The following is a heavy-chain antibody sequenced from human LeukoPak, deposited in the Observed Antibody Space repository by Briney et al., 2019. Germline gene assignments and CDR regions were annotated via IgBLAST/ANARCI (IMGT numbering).Heavy chain of an antibody. CDR1: GYTFTSYG. J-gene: IGHJ4*02. Sequence: ASVKVSCKASGYTFTSYGISWVRQAPGQGLEWMGWISAYNGNTNYAQKLQGRVTMTTDTSTSTAYMELRSLRSDDTAVYYCARGSPTYYYGSGSDYWGQGTLVTVSS. V-gene: IGHV1-18*01. D-gene: IGHD3-10*01. CDR2: ISAYNGNT. CDR3: ARGSPTYYYGSGSDY.